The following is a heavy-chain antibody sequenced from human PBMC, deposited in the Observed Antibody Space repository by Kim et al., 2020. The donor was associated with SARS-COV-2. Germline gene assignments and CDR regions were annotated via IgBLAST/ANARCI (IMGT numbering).Heavy chain of an antibody. CDR2: IRSKAYGGTT. J-gene: IGHJ6*02. V-gene: IGHV3-49*04. D-gene: IGHD3-10*01. CDR1: GFTFGDYA. CDR3: TRYYGSGSYYYYYGMDV. Sequence: GGSLRLSCTASGFTFGDYAMSWVRQAPGKGLEWVGFIRSKAYGGTTEYAASVKGRFTISRDDSKSIAYLQMNSLKTEDTAVYYCTRYYGSGSYYYYYGMDVWGQGTTVTVSS.